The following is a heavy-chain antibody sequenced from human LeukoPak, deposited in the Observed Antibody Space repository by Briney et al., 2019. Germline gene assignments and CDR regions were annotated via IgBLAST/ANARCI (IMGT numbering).Heavy chain of an antibody. Sequence: GASVKVSCKASGYTFTSYDINWVRQATGQGLEWMGWMNPNSGNTGYAQKFQGRVTITRNTSISTAYMELSSLRSEDTAVYYCARRFGESMFAKGYYYYMDVWGKGTTVTVSS. J-gene: IGHJ6*03. CDR1: GYTFTSYD. CDR3: ARRFGESMFAKGYYYYMDV. V-gene: IGHV1-8*03. D-gene: IGHD3-10*01. CDR2: MNPNSGNT.